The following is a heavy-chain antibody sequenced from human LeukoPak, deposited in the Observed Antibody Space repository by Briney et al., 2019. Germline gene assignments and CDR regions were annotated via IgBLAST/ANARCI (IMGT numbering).Heavy chain of an antibody. Sequence: GRSLRLSCAAFGFTFDDYAMHWVRQAPGKGLEWVSGISWNSGSIGYADSVKGRFTISRDNAKNSLYLQMNSLRAEDTALYYCAKGGIAVTWGQGTLVTVSS. J-gene: IGHJ5*02. CDR3: AKGGIAVT. CDR2: ISWNSGSI. D-gene: IGHD6-19*01. V-gene: IGHV3-9*01. CDR1: GFTFDDYA.